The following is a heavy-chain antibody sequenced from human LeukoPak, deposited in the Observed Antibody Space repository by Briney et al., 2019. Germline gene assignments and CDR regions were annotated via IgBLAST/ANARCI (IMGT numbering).Heavy chain of an antibody. Sequence: GGSLRLCCAASGFTFSSYWMSWVRQAPGKGLEWVANIKQDGSEKYYVDSVKGRFTISRDNAKNSLYLQMNSLRAEDTAVYYCARDRYSSSPNFDYWGQGTLVTVSS. J-gene: IGHJ4*02. CDR1: GFTFSSYW. D-gene: IGHD6-13*01. CDR2: IKQDGSEK. CDR3: ARDRYSSSPNFDY. V-gene: IGHV3-7*03.